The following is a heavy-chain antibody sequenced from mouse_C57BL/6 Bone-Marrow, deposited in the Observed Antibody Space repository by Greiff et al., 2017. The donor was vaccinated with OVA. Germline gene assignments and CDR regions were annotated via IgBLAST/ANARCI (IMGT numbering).Heavy chain of an antibody. V-gene: IGHV1-9*01. Sequence: QVQLKQSGAELMKPGASVKLSCKATGYTFTGYWIEWVKQRPGHGLEWIGEILPGSGSTNYNEKFKGKATFTADTSSNTAYMRLSSLTTEDSAFYYSARHGNYWDFDVWGTGTTVTVSS. CDR2: ILPGSGST. D-gene: IGHD2-1*01. CDR3: ARHGNYWDFDV. J-gene: IGHJ1*03. CDR1: GYTFTGYW.